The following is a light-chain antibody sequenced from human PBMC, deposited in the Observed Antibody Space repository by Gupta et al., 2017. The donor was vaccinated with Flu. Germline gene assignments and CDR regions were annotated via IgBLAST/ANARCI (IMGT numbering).Light chain of an antibody. CDR1: SSNIGNNY. Sequence: QSVLTQPPPVSAAAGPMVAISCSGSSSNIGNNYVPWYQQLPGTAPKLLIYENHKRPSGIPDRFSGSKSGTSATLSITGVQTGDEADYYCRTWDSSLGAGVFGGGTKLTVL. CDR2: ENH. J-gene: IGLJ2*01. CDR3: RTWDSSLGAGV. V-gene: IGLV1-51*02.